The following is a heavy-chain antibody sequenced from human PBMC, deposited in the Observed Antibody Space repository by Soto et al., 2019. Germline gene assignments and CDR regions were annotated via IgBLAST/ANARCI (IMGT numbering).Heavy chain of an antibody. CDR2: INRDGSST. Sequence: EVQLVESGGGLVQPGGSLRLSCAASGFTFSSYWMHWVRQAPGKGLVWVSRINRDGSSTSYADSARGRVTISRDNAKTTWFLKVKGLGAENTVGYYCEREILTPGEYYFDYGGRGFLVPVPS. V-gene: IGHV3-74*01. D-gene: IGHD2-8*01. J-gene: IGHJ4*02. CDR3: EREILTPGEYYFDY. CDR1: GFTFSSYW.